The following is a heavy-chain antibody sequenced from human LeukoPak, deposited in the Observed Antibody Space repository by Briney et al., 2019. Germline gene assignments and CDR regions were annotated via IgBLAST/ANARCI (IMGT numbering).Heavy chain of an antibody. V-gene: IGHV3-23*01. D-gene: IGHD6-19*01. Sequence: GGSLRLSCAASGFTFSSYAMSWVRQAPGKGLEGVSIISDSGDITYYADSVKGRFTISRDNSKNTLYLQMNSLRAEDTAVYYCAKVGAAGIAVVLVDYWGQGTLVTVSS. J-gene: IGHJ4*02. CDR2: ISDSGDIT. CDR1: GFTFSSYA. CDR3: AKVGAAGIAVVLVDY.